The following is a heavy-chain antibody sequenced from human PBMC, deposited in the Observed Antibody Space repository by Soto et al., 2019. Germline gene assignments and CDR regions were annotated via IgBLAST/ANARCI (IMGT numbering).Heavy chain of an antibody. Sequence: QVQLVQSGAEVKKPGASVKVSCKASGYTFTSYGISWVRQAPEQGLEWMGWISAYNGNTNYAQKLQGRVTMTTDTSTSTAYMELRSLRSDDTAVYYCARDRIAVAAYYYYYYMDVWGKGTTVTVSS. D-gene: IGHD6-19*01. CDR2: ISAYNGNT. J-gene: IGHJ6*03. CDR3: ARDRIAVAAYYYYYYMDV. CDR1: GYTFTSYG. V-gene: IGHV1-18*01.